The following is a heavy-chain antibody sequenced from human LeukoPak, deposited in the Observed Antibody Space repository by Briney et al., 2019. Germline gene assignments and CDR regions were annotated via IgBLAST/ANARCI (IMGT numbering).Heavy chain of an antibody. D-gene: IGHD2-15*01. V-gene: IGHV4-59*01. CDR2: IYYSGST. CDR1: GGSISSYY. CDR3: ARDLLTVDAFDI. Sequence: SETLSLTCTVSGGSISSYYWSWIRQTPGKGLEWMGYIYYSGSTNYNPSLKSRVTISVDTSKNQFSLKLSSVTAADTAVYYCARDLLTVDAFDIWGQGTMVTVSS. J-gene: IGHJ3*02.